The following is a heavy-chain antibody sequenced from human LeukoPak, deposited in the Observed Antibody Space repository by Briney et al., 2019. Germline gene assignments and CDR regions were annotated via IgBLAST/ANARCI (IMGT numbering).Heavy chain of an antibody. Sequence: SETLSLNCTVSGGSISISSFWGWIRQSPGRGLEWIATIYYRGTTFYNPSLKSRVTISLDTSKNQFSLKLSSATAADTAVYFCARPHQDYGDYWYFDLWGRGTLVTVSS. V-gene: IGHV4-39*01. CDR2: IYYRGTT. CDR3: ARPHQDYGDYWYFDL. D-gene: IGHD4-17*01. J-gene: IGHJ2*01. CDR1: GGSISISSF.